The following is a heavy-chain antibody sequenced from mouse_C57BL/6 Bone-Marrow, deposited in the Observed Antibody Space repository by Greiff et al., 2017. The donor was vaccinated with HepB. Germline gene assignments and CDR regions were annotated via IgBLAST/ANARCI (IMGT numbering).Heavy chain of an antibody. Sequence: QVQLQQPGAELVRPGSSVKLSCKASGYTFTSYWMHWVKQRPIQGLEWIGNIDPSDSETHYNQKFKDKATLTVDKSSSTAYMQLSSLTSEDSAVYYCARRRGNWSWFAYWGQGSLVTVSA. CDR3: ARRRGNWSWFAY. CDR1: GYTFTSYW. CDR2: IDPSDSET. J-gene: IGHJ3*01. D-gene: IGHD4-1*01. V-gene: IGHV1-52*01.